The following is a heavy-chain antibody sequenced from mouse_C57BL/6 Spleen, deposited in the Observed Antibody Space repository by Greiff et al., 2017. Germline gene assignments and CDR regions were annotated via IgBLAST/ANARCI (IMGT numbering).Heavy chain of an antibody. V-gene: IGHV2-2*01. D-gene: IGHD1-1*02. CDR2: IWSGGST. CDR3: AREDYPVYYYAMDY. Sequence: VKLMESGPGLVQPSQSLSITCTVSGFSLTSYGVHWVRQSTGKGLEWLGVIWSGGSTDYNAAFISRLSISKDTSKSQVFFKMKSLQADDTATYYCAREDYPVYYYAMDYWGQGTSVTVSS. J-gene: IGHJ4*01. CDR1: GFSLTSYG.